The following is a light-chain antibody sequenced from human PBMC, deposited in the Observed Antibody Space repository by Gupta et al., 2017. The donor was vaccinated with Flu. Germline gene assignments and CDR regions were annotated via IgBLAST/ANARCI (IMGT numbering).Light chain of an antibody. V-gene: IGKV3-20*01. CDR3: HQYHLSPIT. Sequence: EIVLTQSPGTLSLSPGERATLSCRASEVIPNNFLAWYQQKPGQSRRVVIYNAFRRPTGIPDRFSGSGFGTAFTLIISRLEPEDSAVYFCHQYHLSPITFGGGTKVEL. CDR2: NAF. CDR1: EVIPNNF. J-gene: IGKJ4*01.